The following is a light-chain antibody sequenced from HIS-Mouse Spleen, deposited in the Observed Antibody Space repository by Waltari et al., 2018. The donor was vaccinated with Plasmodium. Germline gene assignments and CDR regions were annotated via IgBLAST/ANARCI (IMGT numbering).Light chain of an antibody. CDR1: ALPKKY. V-gene: IGLV3-10*01. CDR2: EDS. J-gene: IGLJ3*02. CDR3: YSTDSSGNHRV. Sequence: SYELTPPPSVSVSPGQTATITCSGDALPKKYAYWYQQKSGQAPVLVIYEDSKRPSGIPERFSGSSSGTMATLTISGAQVEDEADYYCYSTDSSGNHRVFGGGTKLTVL.